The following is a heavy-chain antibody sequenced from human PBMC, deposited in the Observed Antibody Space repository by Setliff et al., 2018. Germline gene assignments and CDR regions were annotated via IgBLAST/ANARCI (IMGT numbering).Heavy chain of an antibody. CDR3: ARAPPNRYSGSYEYFYMDV. Sequence: PSETLSLTCTVSGGSISSYYWSWIRQPPGKGLEWIGYIYASGSTNYNPSLKSRVTLSVDTSKNQFSLKVSSVTAADTAVYYCARAPPNRYSGSYEYFYMDVWDKGTTVTVSS. D-gene: IGHD1-26*01. J-gene: IGHJ6*03. CDR2: IYASGST. V-gene: IGHV4-4*08. CDR1: GGSISSYY.